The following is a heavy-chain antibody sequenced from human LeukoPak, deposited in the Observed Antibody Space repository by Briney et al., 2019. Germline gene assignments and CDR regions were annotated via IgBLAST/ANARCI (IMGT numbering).Heavy chain of an antibody. Sequence: SETLSLTCTVSGGSISSCDYYWSWIRQPPGKGLEWIGYIYYSGSTYYNPSLKSRVTISVDTSKNQFSLKLSSVTAADTAVYYCARYRITMIVGGAFDIWGQGTMVTVTS. J-gene: IGHJ3*02. D-gene: IGHD3-22*01. CDR1: GGSISSCDYY. CDR3: ARYRITMIVGGAFDI. V-gene: IGHV4-30-4*01. CDR2: IYYSGST.